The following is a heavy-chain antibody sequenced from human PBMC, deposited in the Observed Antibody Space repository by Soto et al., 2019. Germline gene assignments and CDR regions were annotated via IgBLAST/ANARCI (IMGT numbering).Heavy chain of an antibody. D-gene: IGHD3-22*01. V-gene: IGHV3-64*01. J-gene: IGHJ4*02. CDR3: ARDPDSSGDYYFDY. CDR1: GFTFSSYA. Sequence: EVQLVESGGGLVQPGGSLRLSCAASGFTFSSYAMHWVRQAPGKGLEYVSAISSYGGSTYYANSVKGRFTISRDNTKNRLYLQMGSLRAEDMAVYYCARDPDSSGDYYFDYWGQGTLVTVSS. CDR2: ISSYGGST.